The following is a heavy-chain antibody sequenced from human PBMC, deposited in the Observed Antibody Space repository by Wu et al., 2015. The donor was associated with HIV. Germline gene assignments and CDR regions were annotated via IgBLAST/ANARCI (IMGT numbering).Heavy chain of an antibody. CDR3: ARDHYYGFGITTPYYYYGMDV. J-gene: IGHJ6*02. CDR1: GGTFSRNA. D-gene: IGHD3-10*01. Sequence: QVQLVQSGAEVKKPGSSVKVSCKASGGTFSRNAINWVRQAPGQGLEWMGGIIPFFGTANYAQKFQGRVTITTDESTSTAYMELSSLRSEDTAVYYCARDHYYGFGITTPYYYYGMDVVGAKGPRSPSP. CDR2: IIPFFGTA. V-gene: IGHV1-69*05.